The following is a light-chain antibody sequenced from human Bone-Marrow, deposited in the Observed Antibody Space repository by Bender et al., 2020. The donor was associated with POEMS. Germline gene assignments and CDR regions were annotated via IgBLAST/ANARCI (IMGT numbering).Light chain of an antibody. CDR1: SSNIGAGYD. CDR2: GNS. Sequence: QPVLTQPPSVSGAPGQTVTISCTGSSSNIGAGYDVHWYQRLPGTAPKLLIYGNSNRPSGVPDRVSGSKSGTSASLAITGLQAEDEADYYCQSSDNSLSGPYVLFGGGTKVTVL. CDR3: QSSDNSLSGPYVL. V-gene: IGLV1-40*01. J-gene: IGLJ2*01.